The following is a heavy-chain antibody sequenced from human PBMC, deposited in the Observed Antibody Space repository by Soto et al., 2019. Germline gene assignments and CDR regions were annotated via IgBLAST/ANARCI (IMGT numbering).Heavy chain of an antibody. Sequence: PGGSLRLSCAASGFTFSSYSMNWVRQAPGKGLEWVSSISSSSSYIYYADSVKGRFTISGDNAKNSLYLHMNSLRAEDTAVYYCARGRGVREKRYFGWLFGYWGQGTLVTVSS. CDR2: ISSSSSYI. V-gene: IGHV3-21*01. CDR1: GFTFSSYS. CDR3: ARGRGVREKRYFGWLFGY. J-gene: IGHJ4*02. D-gene: IGHD3-9*01.